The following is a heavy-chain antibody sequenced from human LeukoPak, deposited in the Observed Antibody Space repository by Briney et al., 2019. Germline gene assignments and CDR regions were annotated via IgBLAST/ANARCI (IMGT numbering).Heavy chain of an antibody. CDR3: ARHSSSWYPDY. Sequence: AETLSLTCTVSGGSIRSYYWSWIRHPPGKGLESIGYIHYTGSTNYNPSLRSRVTISVDTSKNQFSLQLSSVTATDTAVYFCARHSSSWYPDYWGQGTLVTVSS. V-gene: IGHV4-59*08. CDR1: GGSIRSYY. CDR2: IHYTGST. J-gene: IGHJ4*02. D-gene: IGHD6-13*01.